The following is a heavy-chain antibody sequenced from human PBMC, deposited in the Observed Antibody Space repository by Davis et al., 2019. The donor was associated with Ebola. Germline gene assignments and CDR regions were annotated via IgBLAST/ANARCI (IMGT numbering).Heavy chain of an antibody. V-gene: IGHV1-46*01. CDR1: GYTFTSYY. CDR3: ATLIDADGYNRH. D-gene: IGHD5-24*01. Sequence: ASVKVSCKASGYTFTSYYMHWVRQAPGQGLEWMGIINPSGGSTSYAQKFQGRVTMTRDTSTSISYMEMSSLRSEDTAVYYCATLIDADGYNRHWGQGTLVTVSS. CDR2: INPSGGST. J-gene: IGHJ4*02.